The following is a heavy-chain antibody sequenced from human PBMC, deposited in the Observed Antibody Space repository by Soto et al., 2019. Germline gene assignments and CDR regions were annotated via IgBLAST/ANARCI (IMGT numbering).Heavy chain of an antibody. CDR2: INAYNGKT. D-gene: IGHD6-13*01. CDR3: ASGSSPVDFDY. V-gene: IGHV1-18*01. CDR1: GYTFSNYG. J-gene: IGHJ4*02. Sequence: QVQLVQSGAEVKKPGASVKVSCKTSGYTFSNYGINWVRQAPGQGLEWMGWINAYNGKTNFAQRLQGRVTLTTDTSTSTAYMELMSLRSDDTAVYYCASGSSPVDFDYWGQGTLVTVSS.